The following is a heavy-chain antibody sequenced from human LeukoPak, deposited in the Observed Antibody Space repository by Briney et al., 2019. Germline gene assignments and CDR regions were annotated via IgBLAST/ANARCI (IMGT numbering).Heavy chain of an antibody. D-gene: IGHD1-26*01. CDR1: GFTFSSYA. V-gene: IGHV3-30-3*01. CDR2: ISYDGSNK. Sequence: GGSLRLSCAASGFTFSSYAMHWVRQAPGEGLEWVAVISYDGSNKYYADSVKGRFTISRDNSKNTLYLQMNSLRAEDTALYYCARDGSRGSYLDYWGQGTLVTVSS. CDR3: ARDGSRGSYLDY. J-gene: IGHJ4*02.